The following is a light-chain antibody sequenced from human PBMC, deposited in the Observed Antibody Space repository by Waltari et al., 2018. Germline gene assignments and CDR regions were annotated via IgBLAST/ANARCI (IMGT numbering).Light chain of an antibody. Sequence: DIQMTQSPSSLSASVGDRVTITCQASQDISNYLNWSQQKPGKAPKLLIYDASNLETGVPSRFSGSGSGTDFTFTISSLQPEDIATYYCQQYDNLPFTFGPGTKVDIK. CDR2: DAS. CDR3: QQYDNLPFT. J-gene: IGKJ3*01. CDR1: QDISNY. V-gene: IGKV1-33*01.